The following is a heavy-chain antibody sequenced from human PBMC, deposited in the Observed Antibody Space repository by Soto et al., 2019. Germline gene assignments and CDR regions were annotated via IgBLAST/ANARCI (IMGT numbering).Heavy chain of an antibody. CDR1: GYSFNSYW. Sequence: EVQLVQSGAEVKKPGESLRISCKGSGYSFNSYWISWVRQMPGKGLEWVGRIDPSDSYTNYSPSFQGHVTISADKSISAAYLQWSSLQASDTATYYCARQVWSTFEDFWGQGTLVTVSS. CDR2: IDPSDSYT. D-gene: IGHD5-18*01. V-gene: IGHV5-10-1*03. CDR3: ARQVWSTFEDF. J-gene: IGHJ4*02.